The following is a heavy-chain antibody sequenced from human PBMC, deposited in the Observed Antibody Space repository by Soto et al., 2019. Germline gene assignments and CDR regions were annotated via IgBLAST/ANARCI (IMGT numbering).Heavy chain of an antibody. V-gene: IGHV3-23*01. J-gene: IGHJ6*03. CDR1: GFTFSSYA. CDR3: AKDRAMYYDILTGYPDTPTRRNKNIDV. Sequence: GGSLRLSCAASGFTFSSYAMSWVRQAPGKGLEWVSAISGSGGSTYYADSVKGRFTISRDNSKNTLYLQMNSLRAEDTAVYYCAKDRAMYYDILTGYPDTPTRRNKNIDVWGKGTTVTVSS. D-gene: IGHD3-9*01. CDR2: ISGSGGST.